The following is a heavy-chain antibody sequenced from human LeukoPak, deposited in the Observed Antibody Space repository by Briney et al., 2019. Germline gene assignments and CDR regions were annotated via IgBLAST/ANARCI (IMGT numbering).Heavy chain of an antibody. D-gene: IGHD3-22*01. CDR3: ARVSVVIRGIDY. CDR1: GFTVSSNY. V-gene: IGHV3-53*01. Sequence: PGGSLRLSCAASGFTVSSNYMSWVRQAPGKGLEWVSVIYSGGSTYYADSVKGRFTISRDNSKNTLYLQVNSLRAEDTAVYYCARVSVVIRGIDYWGQGTLVTVSS. CDR2: IYSGGST. J-gene: IGHJ4*02.